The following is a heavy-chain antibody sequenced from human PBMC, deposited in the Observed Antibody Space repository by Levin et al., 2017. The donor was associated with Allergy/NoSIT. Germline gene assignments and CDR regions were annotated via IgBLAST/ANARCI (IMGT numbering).Heavy chain of an antibody. V-gene: IGHV3-72*01. J-gene: IGHJ6*02. Sequence: GESLKISCAGSGFIFSDHYIDWVRQAPGKGLEWVGRITNKGRSYTSEYAASVKGRFTISRDDSKNSVYLQMNSLKTEDTAVYYCADVGRSYDLDVWGQGTTVTVSS. CDR3: ADVGRSYDLDV. CDR2: ITNKGRSYTS. CDR1: GFIFSDHY. D-gene: IGHD1-26*01.